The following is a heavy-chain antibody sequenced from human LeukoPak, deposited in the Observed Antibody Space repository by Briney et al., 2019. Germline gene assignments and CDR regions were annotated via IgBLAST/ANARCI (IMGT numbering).Heavy chain of an antibody. Sequence: GASVKLSCKASGYTFTGYGISWVRQAPGQGVECMGWISAYKGNTNYAQKLQGRVTMTTDTSTSTAYMELSSLRSDDTAVYYCARGALGRFDIWGQGTMVTVSS. D-gene: IGHD7-27*01. CDR3: ARGALGRFDI. V-gene: IGHV1-18*01. CDR1: GYTFTGYG. J-gene: IGHJ3*02. CDR2: ISAYKGNT.